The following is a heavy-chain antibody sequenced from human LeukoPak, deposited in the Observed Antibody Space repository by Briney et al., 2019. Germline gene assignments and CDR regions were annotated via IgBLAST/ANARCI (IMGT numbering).Heavy chain of an antibody. CDR2: IKQDGSEK. J-gene: IGHJ6*02. V-gene: IGHV3-7*03. Sequence: PGGSLRLSCAASGFTFSSSWMSWVRQAPGKGLEWVANIKQDGSEKYYVDSVKGRFTISRDNAKNSLYLQMNSLSAEDTAVYFCARGGGLDVWGQGATVTVSS. CDR1: GFTFSSSW. D-gene: IGHD3-16*01. CDR3: ARGGGLDV.